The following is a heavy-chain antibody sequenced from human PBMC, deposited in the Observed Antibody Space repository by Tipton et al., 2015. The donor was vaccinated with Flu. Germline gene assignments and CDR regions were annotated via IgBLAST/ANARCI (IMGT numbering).Heavy chain of an antibody. Sequence: TLSLTCTVSSGSIGSFYWNWIRQPPGKGLEWIGYMYNNKNTKYNPSLEGRVTISVDTSKKQFSLQLRSVTSADTAVYYCARGPSLGMPDYFDYWGQGTLVTASS. D-gene: IGHD2-2*01. J-gene: IGHJ4*02. CDR2: MYNNKNT. CDR3: ARGPSLGMPDYFDY. V-gene: IGHV4-59*12. CDR1: SGSIGSFY.